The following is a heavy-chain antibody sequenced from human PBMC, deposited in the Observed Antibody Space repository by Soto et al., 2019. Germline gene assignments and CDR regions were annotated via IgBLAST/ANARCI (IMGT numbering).Heavy chain of an antibody. V-gene: IGHV3-23*01. CDR1: GFTFRTYA. Sequence: EVQLLESGGGWVQPGGSLRLSCAASGFTFRTYAMTWVRLAPGRGLEWVLGIKSGGHPTDYPESVKGRFTISRDDLMNTLFLDMNGLRAEDTAIYYCAKVQAQLLTPFTWGYDAFDIWGQGTMVTVSS. CDR3: AKVQAQLLTPFTWGYDAFDI. CDR2: IKSGGHPT. J-gene: IGHJ3*02. D-gene: IGHD6-6*01.